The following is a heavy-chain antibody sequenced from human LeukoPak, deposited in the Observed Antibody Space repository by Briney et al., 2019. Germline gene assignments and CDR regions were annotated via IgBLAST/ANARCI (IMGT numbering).Heavy chain of an antibody. Sequence: SETLSLTCTVSGGSISSYYWSWIRQPPGKGLEWIGYIDYSGSTSYNPSLKSRVTISVDTSKNQFSLKLSSVTAADTAVYYCAREGYCSGGSCYSGIIDYWGQGTLVTVSS. J-gene: IGHJ4*02. CDR1: GGSISSYY. V-gene: IGHV4-59*01. CDR3: AREGYCSGGSCYSGIIDY. D-gene: IGHD2-15*01. CDR2: IDYSGST.